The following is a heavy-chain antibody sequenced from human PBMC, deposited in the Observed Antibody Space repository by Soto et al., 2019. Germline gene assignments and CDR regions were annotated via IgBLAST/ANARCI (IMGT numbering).Heavy chain of an antibody. J-gene: IGHJ4*02. V-gene: IGHV6-1*01. Sequence: SQTLSLTCVITGDSVSSNSAGWNWIRRSPSRGLEWLGRTYYRSKWYNDYAVYVRSRITINPDTTKNQISLQLNSVTPEDTAVYYCARGRSGSLFDYWGQGTLVTVSS. CDR3: ARGRSGSLFDY. D-gene: IGHD3-10*01. CDR1: GDSVSSNSAG. CDR2: TYYRSKWYN.